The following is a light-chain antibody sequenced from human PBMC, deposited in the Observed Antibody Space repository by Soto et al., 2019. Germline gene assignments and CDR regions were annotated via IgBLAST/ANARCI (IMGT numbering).Light chain of an antibody. J-gene: IGLJ1*01. CDR1: SSNIGAGYD. V-gene: IGLV1-40*01. Sequence: QSVLTQPPSVSGAPGQRVTISCTGSSSNIGAGYDVHWYQQLPGAAPTLLTFGIFNRPSGVSERFSGSRSGASASLVIAGLQAEDEADYFCQSYDNSLSGSEVFGTGTKVTVL. CDR2: GIF. CDR3: QSYDNSLSGSEV.